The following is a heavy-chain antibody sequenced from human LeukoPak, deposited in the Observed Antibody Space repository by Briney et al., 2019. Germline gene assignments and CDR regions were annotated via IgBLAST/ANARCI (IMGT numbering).Heavy chain of an antibody. Sequence: SGPTLVKPTQTLTLTCTFSGFSLSTSGVAVGWIRQPPGKALEWLAVIYWNDYKRYSPSLKSRLTITKDTSKNQVVLTMTNMDPVDTGTYYCALDAADGWFDPWGQGTLVTVSS. CDR1: GFSLSTSGVA. CDR2: IYWNDYK. J-gene: IGHJ5*02. V-gene: IGHV2-5*01. D-gene: IGHD2-15*01. CDR3: ALDAADGWFDP.